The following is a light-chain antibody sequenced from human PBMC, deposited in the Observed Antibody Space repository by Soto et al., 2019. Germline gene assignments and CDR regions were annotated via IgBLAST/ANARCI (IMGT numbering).Light chain of an antibody. V-gene: IGKV3-15*01. CDR3: QQYNNWFGT. CDR1: QSVSSN. CDR2: GAS. J-gene: IGKJ1*01. Sequence: EIVMTQSPATLSESPGERATLSCRASQSVSSNLAWYQQKPGQAPRLLIYGASTTATGIPARFSGSGSGTEFTLTISSLQSEDFAVYYCQQYNNWFGTFGQGTKVEIK.